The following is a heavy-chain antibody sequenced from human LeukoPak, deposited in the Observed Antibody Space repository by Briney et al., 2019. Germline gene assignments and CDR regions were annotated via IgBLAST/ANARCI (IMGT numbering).Heavy chain of an antibody. CDR3: ARFGGNYYYYYYMDV. Sequence: GGSLRLSCAASGFTFSSFGMHWVRQAPGKGLEWVSSITDSSSYIYYADSVKGRFTISRDNAKNSLYLQMNNLRAEDTAVYYCARFGGNYYYYYYMDVWGKGTTVTVSS. V-gene: IGHV3-21*01. D-gene: IGHD4-23*01. CDR1: GFTFSSFG. CDR2: ITDSSSYI. J-gene: IGHJ6*03.